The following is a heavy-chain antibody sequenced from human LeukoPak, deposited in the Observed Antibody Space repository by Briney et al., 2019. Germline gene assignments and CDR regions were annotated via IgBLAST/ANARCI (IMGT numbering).Heavy chain of an antibody. CDR3: ARVPGSSGWNYYFDY. CDR1: GFTFSDFY. CDR2: IWYDGSNK. V-gene: IGHV3-33*08. J-gene: IGHJ4*02. Sequence: GGSLRLSCAASGFTFSDFYMNWIRQAPGKGLEWVAVIWYDGSNKYYADSVKGRFTISRDNTKNSLYLQMNSLRAEDTAVYYCARVPGSSGWNYYFDYWGQGTLVTVSS. D-gene: IGHD6-19*01.